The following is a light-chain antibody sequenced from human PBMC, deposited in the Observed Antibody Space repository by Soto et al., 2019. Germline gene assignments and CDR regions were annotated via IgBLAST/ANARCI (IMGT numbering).Light chain of an antibody. CDR3: AAWDDSLSGVV. Sequence: QSVLTQPPSASGTPGQRVTISCSGSSSNIGNNYVHWYKQLPGTAPKLLIYRNNQRPSAVPDRVSGSKSGTSASLAISGLRSEDEADYYCAAWDDSLSGVVFGGGTKLTVL. J-gene: IGLJ2*01. V-gene: IGLV1-47*01. CDR1: SSNIGNNY. CDR2: RNN.